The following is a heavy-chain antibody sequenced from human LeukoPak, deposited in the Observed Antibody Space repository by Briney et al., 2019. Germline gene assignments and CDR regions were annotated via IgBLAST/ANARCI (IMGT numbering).Heavy chain of an antibody. J-gene: IGHJ4*02. CDR3: ARVVLDCGGDCYTYYFDY. CDR2: FSYSRTT. V-gene: IGHV4-59*01. Sequence: SETLSLTCTVSGGSISSYYWSWIRQPPGKGLEWIGYFSYSRTTNYNPSLKSRVTISVDTSKNQFSLKLTSVTAADTAVYYCARVVLDCGGDCYTYYFDYWGQGTLVTVSS. CDR1: GGSISSYY. D-gene: IGHD2-21*02.